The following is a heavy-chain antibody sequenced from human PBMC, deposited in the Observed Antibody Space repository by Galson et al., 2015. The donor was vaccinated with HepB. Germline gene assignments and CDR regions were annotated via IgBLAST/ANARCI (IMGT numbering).Heavy chain of an antibody. D-gene: IGHD2-21*01. Sequence: PALVKPTQTLTLTCTFSGFSLSTSGVGVGWIRQPPGKALEWLALIYWDDDKRYSPSLKSRLTFAKDTSKNQVVLTMTNMDPVDTATYYCAHRVFRGDAFDIWGQGTMVTVSS. CDR2: IYWDDDK. CDR1: GFSLSTSGVG. CDR3: AHRVFRGDAFDI. V-gene: IGHV2-5*02. J-gene: IGHJ3*02.